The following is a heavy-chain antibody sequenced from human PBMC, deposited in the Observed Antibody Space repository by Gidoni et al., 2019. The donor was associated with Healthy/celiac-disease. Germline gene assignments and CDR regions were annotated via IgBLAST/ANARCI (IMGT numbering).Heavy chain of an antibody. J-gene: IGHJ3*02. D-gene: IGHD3-10*01. Sequence: QVQLVESGGGVVQPGRSLRLSCAASGFTFSSYGMHWVRQAPGKGLEWVAVISYDGSNKYYADSVKGRFTISRDNSKNTLYLQMNSLRAEDTAVYYCAKLWVSRDAFDIWGQGTMVTVSS. CDR1: GFTFSSYG. V-gene: IGHV3-30*18. CDR2: ISYDGSNK. CDR3: AKLWVSRDAFDI.